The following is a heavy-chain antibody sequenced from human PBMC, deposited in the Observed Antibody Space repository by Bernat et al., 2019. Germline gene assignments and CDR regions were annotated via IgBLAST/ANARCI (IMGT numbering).Heavy chain of an antibody. Sequence: EVQLVASGGGLIQPGGSVRLSCSASGFSFSGYAMHWARQAPGKGLEYVSAINNNGGGTYYADSVKGRFTISRDNSRNTLYLQMSSLRTEDTAVYYCVKGWNGDYFGQGTLVTVSS. CDR3: VKGWNGDY. V-gene: IGHV3-64D*06. CDR2: INNNGGGT. D-gene: IGHD1-1*01. J-gene: IGHJ4*02. CDR1: GFSFSGYA.